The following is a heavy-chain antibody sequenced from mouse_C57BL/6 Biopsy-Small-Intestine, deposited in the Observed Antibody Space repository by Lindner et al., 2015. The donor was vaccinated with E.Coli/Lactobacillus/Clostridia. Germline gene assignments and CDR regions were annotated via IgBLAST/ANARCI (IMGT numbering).Heavy chain of an antibody. CDR3: ARDDGTSSAFDF. J-gene: IGHJ3*01. CDR1: GYIFTNHG. Sequence: SVKVSCKASGYIFTNHGISWVRQAPGQGLEWMGWISPYKGNTNYAQRLQGRVTVTTDTSTSTVYMELRSLTSDDTAVYYCARDDGTSSAFDFWGQGTMVTVSS. D-gene: IGHD2-3*01. V-gene: IGHV1-66*01. CDR2: ISPYKGNT.